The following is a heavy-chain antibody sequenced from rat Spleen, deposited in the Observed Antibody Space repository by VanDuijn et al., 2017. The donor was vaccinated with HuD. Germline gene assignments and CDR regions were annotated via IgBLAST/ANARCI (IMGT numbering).Heavy chain of an antibody. CDR2: ISTGGGDT. CDR1: GFTFSNYH. J-gene: IGHJ2*01. D-gene: IGHD1-8*01. CDR3: ASPLYGSYVAAYY. Sequence: EVQLVESDGGLVQPGRSMKLSCAASGFTFSNYHMAWVRQAPTKGLEWVASISTGGGDTYYRDSVKGRFTISRDIAKSILFLEMVSLRSEDTATYYCASPLYGSYVAAYYWGQGVMVTVSS. V-gene: IGHV5-25*01.